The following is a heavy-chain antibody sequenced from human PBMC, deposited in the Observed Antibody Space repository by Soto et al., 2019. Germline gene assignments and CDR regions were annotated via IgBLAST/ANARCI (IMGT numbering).Heavy chain of an antibody. D-gene: IGHD3-9*01. Sequence: PSETLSLTCAVYGGSFSGYYWSWIRQPPGKGLEWIGGVNHSGSTNYNPSLKSRVTISVDTSKNQFSLKLMSLSAADTAVYYCGRLEGLATISYYFDYWGQGALVTVPS. CDR1: GGSFSGYY. CDR3: GRLEGLATISYYFDY. J-gene: IGHJ4*02. CDR2: VNHSGST. V-gene: IGHV4-34*01.